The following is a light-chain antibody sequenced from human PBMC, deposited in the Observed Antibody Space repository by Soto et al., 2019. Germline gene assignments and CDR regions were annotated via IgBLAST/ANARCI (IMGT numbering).Light chain of an antibody. CDR3: QEYKNWPPAIT. CDR2: DAS. CDR1: QSISSW. V-gene: IGKV1-5*01. J-gene: IGKJ5*01. Sequence: DIQMTQSPSTLSASVGDRVTITCRASQSISSWLAWYQQKPGKAPKLLIYDASSLESGVPSRFSGSGSGTEFTLTISSLQSEDFAVYYCQEYKNWPPAITFGQGTRLEIK.